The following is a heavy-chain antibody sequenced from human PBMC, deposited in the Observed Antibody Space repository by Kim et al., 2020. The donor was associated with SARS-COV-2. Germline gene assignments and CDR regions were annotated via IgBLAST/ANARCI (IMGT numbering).Heavy chain of an antibody. CDR2: INPYSGST. CDR3: ARDGSGWLYYFDF. V-gene: IGHV1-46*01. CDR1: GYTFTNAY. Sequence: ASVKVSCKASGYTFTNAYLHWVRQAPGQGLEWMGIINPYSGSTEYAQKFQGRITMTTDTSTTTVYMELSRLRSEDSAVYYCARDGSGWLYYFDFWGPGTVITVSS. D-gene: IGHD6-19*01. J-gene: IGHJ4*02.